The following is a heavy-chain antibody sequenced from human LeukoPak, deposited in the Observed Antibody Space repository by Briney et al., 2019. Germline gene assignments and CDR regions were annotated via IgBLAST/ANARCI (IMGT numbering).Heavy chain of an antibody. V-gene: IGHV4-59*12. CDR2: IYYSGST. D-gene: IGHD2-15*01. Sequence: SETLSLTCTVSGGSISSYYWSWIRQPPGKGLEWIGYIYYSGSTNYNPSLKSRVTISVDTSKNQFSLKLSSVTAADTAVYYCARELGYCSGDSCSFYYYIDVWGKGTTVTISS. J-gene: IGHJ6*03. CDR1: GGSISSYY. CDR3: ARELGYCSGDSCSFYYYIDV.